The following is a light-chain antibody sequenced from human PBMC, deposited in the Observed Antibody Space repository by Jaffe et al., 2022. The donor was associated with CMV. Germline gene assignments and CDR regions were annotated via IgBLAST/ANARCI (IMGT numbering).Light chain of an antibody. CDR1: QNIYSR. J-gene: IGKJ1*01. Sequence: DIQMTQSPSTLSASEGDRVTITCRTSQNIYSRLAWYQQKPGKAPKLLIYKASSLQSGVPSRFSGSGSGTEFTLSISSLQPDDFATYYCQQYNSYSWTFGQGTKVEVK. V-gene: IGKV1-5*03. CDR2: KAS. CDR3: QQYNSYSWT.